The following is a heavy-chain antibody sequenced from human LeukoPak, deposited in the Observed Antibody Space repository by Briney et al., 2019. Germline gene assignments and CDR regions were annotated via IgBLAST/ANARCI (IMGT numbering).Heavy chain of an antibody. Sequence: AGGSLRLSCAASGFTFSSYAMSWVRQAPGKGLEWVSAISGSGGSTYYADSVKGRFTISRDNSKNTLYLQMNSLRAEDTAVYYCAKEVPPPTTVVTPHYFDYWGQGTLVTVSS. CDR2: ISGSGGST. D-gene: IGHD4-23*01. J-gene: IGHJ4*02. CDR1: GFTFSSYA. V-gene: IGHV3-23*01. CDR3: AKEVPPPTTVVTPHYFDY.